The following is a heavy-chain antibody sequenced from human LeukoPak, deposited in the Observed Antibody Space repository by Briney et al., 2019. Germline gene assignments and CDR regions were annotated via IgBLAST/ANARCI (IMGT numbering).Heavy chain of an antibody. Sequence: PSETLSLTCTVSGGSISGYYWSWLRQPPGRGLEWLGYIYYSGSTKYNPSLKSRVTMSVDTSRKQFSLKLSSVTAADTAVYYCARGGLENGYHSNDGFDIWGQGTMVTVSS. V-gene: IGHV4-59*01. D-gene: IGHD3-22*01. J-gene: IGHJ3*02. CDR3: ARGGLENGYHSNDGFDI. CDR1: GGSISGYY. CDR2: IYYSGST.